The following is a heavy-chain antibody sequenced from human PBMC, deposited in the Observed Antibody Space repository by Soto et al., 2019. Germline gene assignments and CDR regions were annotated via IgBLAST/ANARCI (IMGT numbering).Heavy chain of an antibody. Sequence: SQTLSLTCAISGDSVSSKSAAWNWIRQSPSRGLEWLGRTYYRSKWYNDYAVSVKSRITINPDTSKNQFSLQLNSVNPEDTAVYYCGRDPPGFHSALDYWGQGTLGTVS. CDR1: GDSVSSKSAA. CDR3: GRDPPGFHSALDY. CDR2: TYYRSKWYN. D-gene: IGHD4-4*01. V-gene: IGHV6-1*01. J-gene: IGHJ4*02.